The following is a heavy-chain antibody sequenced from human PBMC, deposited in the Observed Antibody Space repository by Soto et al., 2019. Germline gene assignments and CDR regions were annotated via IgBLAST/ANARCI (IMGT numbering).Heavy chain of an antibody. CDR3: ARGSWDDVSGHYYMDV. D-gene: IGHD1-1*01. Sequence: SETLSLTCAVSGGSISSSNWWSWVRQPPGKGLEWIGEIYHSGSTNYNPSLKSRVTISVDKSKNQFSLKLSSVTAADTAVYYCARGSWDDVSGHYYMDVWDKGTTVTVSS. CDR2: IYHSGST. CDR1: GGSISSSNW. J-gene: IGHJ6*03. V-gene: IGHV4-4*02.